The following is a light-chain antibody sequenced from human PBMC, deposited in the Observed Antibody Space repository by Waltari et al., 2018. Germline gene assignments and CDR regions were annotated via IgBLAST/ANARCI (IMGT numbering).Light chain of an antibody. J-gene: IGKJ2*01. V-gene: IGKV2-30*02. CDR1: QSLVHSDGNTH. Sequence: DVVMTQSPLSLPVTLGQPASISCTSSQSLVHSDGNTHLVWFHQRPGQSPRRLIYKVSIRDSEVPDRFSGGGSATDFTLKISRGEAEDVGVYYCMQGTHWPYTFGQGTKLDIK. CDR3: MQGTHWPYT. CDR2: KVS.